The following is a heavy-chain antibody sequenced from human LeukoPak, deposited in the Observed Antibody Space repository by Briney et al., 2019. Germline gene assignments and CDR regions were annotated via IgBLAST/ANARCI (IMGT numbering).Heavy chain of an antibody. CDR1: GFTFSSYS. V-gene: IGHV3-74*01. CDR2: IHREGSAT. CDR3: ATDRDWELLGY. D-gene: IGHD1-26*01. Sequence: GGSLRLSCVPSGFTFSSYSMHWVRQVPGKGGGWVSNIHREGSATIYADSVKGRFTISRDNAKSTVSLLMNRLRVEDTAVYYCATDRDWELLGYSGPRNLFTVSS. J-gene: IGHJ4*02.